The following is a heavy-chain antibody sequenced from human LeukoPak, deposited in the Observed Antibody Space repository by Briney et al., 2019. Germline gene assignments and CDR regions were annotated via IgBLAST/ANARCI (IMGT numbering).Heavy chain of an antibody. Sequence: SETLSLTCAVYGGSFSGYYWSWIRQPPGKGLEWIGEINHSGSTNYNPSLKSRVTRSVDTAKNQFSLKLSSVTAADTAVYYCARGRAAMVDYWGQGTLVTVSS. CDR2: INHSGST. J-gene: IGHJ4*02. D-gene: IGHD5-18*01. V-gene: IGHV4-34*01. CDR1: GGSFSGYY. CDR3: ARGRAAMVDY.